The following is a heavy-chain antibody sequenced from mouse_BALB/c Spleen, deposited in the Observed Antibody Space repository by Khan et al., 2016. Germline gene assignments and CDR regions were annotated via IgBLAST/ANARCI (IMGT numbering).Heavy chain of an antibody. CDR1: GYSITSGYS. Sequence: VQLQQSGPDLVKPSQSLSLTCTVTGYSITSGYSWHWIRQFPGNKLEWMGYIHYSGSTNYNPSLKSRISITRDTSKNQFLLQLNSVTTEDKATYYCARSGRTARADYHVMDYWGQGTSVTVSS. CDR2: IHYSGST. V-gene: IGHV3-1*02. CDR3: ARSGRTARADYHVMDY. D-gene: IGHD3-1*01. J-gene: IGHJ4*01.